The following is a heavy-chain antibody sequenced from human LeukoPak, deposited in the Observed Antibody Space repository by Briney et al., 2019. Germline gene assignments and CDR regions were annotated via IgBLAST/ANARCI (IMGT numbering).Heavy chain of an antibody. Sequence: SVTVSFKASGGTFISYAISGVGQAPGQGGEGMGRIIPILGIANYAQKFQGRVTITADKSTSTAYMELSSLRSEDTAVYYCARVESGYDAFDIWGRGTMVTVSS. J-gene: IGHJ3*02. V-gene: IGHV1-69*04. CDR1: GGTFISYA. CDR2: IIPILGIA. CDR3: ARVESGYDAFDI. D-gene: IGHD3-3*01.